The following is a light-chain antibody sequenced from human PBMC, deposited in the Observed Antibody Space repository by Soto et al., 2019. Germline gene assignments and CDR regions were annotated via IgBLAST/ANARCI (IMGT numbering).Light chain of an antibody. J-gene: IGKJ1*01. CDR3: QQYGSSPPWT. Sequence: EIVLTQSPGTLSLSPGERATLSCRASQSVSSSFFAWYQQKPGQAPTLLIYGASSRSTGIPDRFSGSGSGTDFTLTTSRLEPEDFAVYYCQQYGSSPPWTFGQGTKVEIK. CDR2: GAS. CDR1: QSVSSSF. V-gene: IGKV3-20*01.